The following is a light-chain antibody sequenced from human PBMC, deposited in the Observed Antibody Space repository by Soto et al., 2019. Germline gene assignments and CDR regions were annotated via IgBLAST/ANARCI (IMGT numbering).Light chain of an antibody. CDR2: DAS. CDR3: QQYNNWPIT. CDR1: QSLGRY. Sequence: EIVMTQSPATLSVSPGEISTLSCRASQSLGRYLAWYQQKPGQAPRLLIYDASTRATGTPARLSGSGYGTKLTLSISSMKSEDFAVYYCQQYNNWPITFGHGTRLEIK. J-gene: IGKJ5*01. V-gene: IGKV3D-15*01.